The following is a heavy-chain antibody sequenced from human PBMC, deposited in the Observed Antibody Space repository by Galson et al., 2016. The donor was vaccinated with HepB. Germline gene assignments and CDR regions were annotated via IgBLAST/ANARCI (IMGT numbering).Heavy chain of an antibody. CDR3: ARAGDTSSWYLTEWFDP. Sequence: SVKVSCKASGYTFTTYDINWVRQAAGQGLEWMGWMTPNSGNTGYAHKFQGRVTMTRNTSISTAYMELSGLRSEDTAIYYCARAGDTSSWYLTEWFDPWGQGTLVTVSS. CDR2: MTPNSGNT. CDR1: GYTFTTYD. D-gene: IGHD6-13*01. J-gene: IGHJ5*02. V-gene: IGHV1-8*01.